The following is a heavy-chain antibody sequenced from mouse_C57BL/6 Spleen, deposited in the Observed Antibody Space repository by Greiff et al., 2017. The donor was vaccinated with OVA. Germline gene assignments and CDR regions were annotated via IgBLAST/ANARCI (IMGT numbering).Heavy chain of an antibody. Sequence: VQLQQSGPGLVQPSQSLSITCTVSGFSLTSYGVHWVRQSPGKGLEWLGVIWSGGSTDYNAAFISRLSISKDNSKSQVFFKMNSLQADDTAIYYCASYYDGGGYYAMDYWGQGTSVTVSS. J-gene: IGHJ4*01. CDR1: GFSLTSYG. V-gene: IGHV2-2*01. CDR2: IWSGGST. D-gene: IGHD1-1*01. CDR3: ASYYDGGGYYAMDY.